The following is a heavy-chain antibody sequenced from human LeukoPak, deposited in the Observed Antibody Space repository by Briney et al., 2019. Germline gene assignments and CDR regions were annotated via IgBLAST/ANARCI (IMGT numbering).Heavy chain of an antibody. CDR2: INWKTGNG. Sequence: GGPLRLSCAVSGFNFDDYAMHWVRQAPGRGLEWVSGINWKTGNGIYADSVKGRFTISRDNAKNSLYLQMSSLRAEDTALYCTRRAARWQFDLWGRGTLLTVSS. V-gene: IGHV3-9*01. D-gene: IGHD1-1*01. CDR1: GFNFDDYA. CDR3: RRAARWQFDL. J-gene: IGHJ2*01.